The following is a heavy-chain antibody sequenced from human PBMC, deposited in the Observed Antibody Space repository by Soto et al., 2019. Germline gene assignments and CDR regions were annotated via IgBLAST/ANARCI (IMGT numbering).Heavy chain of an antibody. D-gene: IGHD2-2*01. Sequence: EVQLVESGGGLVQPGGSLRLSCAASGFAVSSNYMSWVRQAPGKGLEWVSVIYSGGSTYYADSVKGRFTISRDNSKITLYLQMNSLRAEDTAVYYCARDLARPHCSSTSCYAGDMDVWGKGTTVTVSS. J-gene: IGHJ6*03. CDR2: IYSGGST. CDR3: ARDLARPHCSSTSCYAGDMDV. CDR1: GFAVSSNY. V-gene: IGHV3-66*01.